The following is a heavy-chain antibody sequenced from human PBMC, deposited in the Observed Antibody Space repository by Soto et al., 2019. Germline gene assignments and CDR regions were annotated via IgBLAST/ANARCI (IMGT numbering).Heavy chain of an antibody. Sequence: ASVKVSCKASGYTFTSYAMNWVRQAPGQRLEWMGWINAGNGNTKYSQKFQGRVTITRDTSASTAYMELSSLRSEDTAVYYCARETMAGRTGFDYWGQGTLVTVSS. V-gene: IGHV1-3*01. CDR3: ARETMAGRTGFDY. D-gene: IGHD6-19*01. CDR1: GYTFTSYA. CDR2: INAGNGNT. J-gene: IGHJ4*02.